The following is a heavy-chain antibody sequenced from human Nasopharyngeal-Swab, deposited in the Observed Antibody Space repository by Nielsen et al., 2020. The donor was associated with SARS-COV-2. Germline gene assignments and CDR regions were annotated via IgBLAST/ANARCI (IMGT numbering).Heavy chain of an antibody. CDR1: GGSFSGYY. Sequence: SETLSLTYAVYGGSFSGYYWSWIRQPPGKGLEWIGEINHSGSTNYNPSLKSRVTMSVDTSKNQFSLKLSSVTAADTAVYYCARRGREWLRSDAFDIWGQGTMVTVSS. CDR3: ARRGREWLRSDAFDI. J-gene: IGHJ3*02. CDR2: INHSGST. V-gene: IGHV4-34*01. D-gene: IGHD5-12*01.